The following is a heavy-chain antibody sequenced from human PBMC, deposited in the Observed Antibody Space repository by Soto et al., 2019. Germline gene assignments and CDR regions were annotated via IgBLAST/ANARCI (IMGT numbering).Heavy chain of an antibody. Sequence: QVQLQESGPGVVKPSDTLSVTCTVSGGSVSSRSHFWSWIRQPPGGGLQWIGYIYYTGNTNYSPSLKRRATLSLDTSRNQFDLGLTSVTAADTAIYYCARYDAESGSNKLDPWGQGTLVTVSS. V-gene: IGHV4-61*01. CDR2: IYYTGNT. J-gene: IGHJ5*02. D-gene: IGHD5-12*01. CDR1: GGSVSSRSHF. CDR3: ARYDAESGSNKLDP.